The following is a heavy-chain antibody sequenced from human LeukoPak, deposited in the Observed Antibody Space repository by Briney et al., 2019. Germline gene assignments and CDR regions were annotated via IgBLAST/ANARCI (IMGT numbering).Heavy chain of an antibody. CDR3: ARGRESLYYGSGTNWFDP. J-gene: IGHJ5*02. CDR1: GYTFTSYD. V-gene: IGHV1-8*03. Sequence: ASVKVSCKASGYTFTSYDIIWVRQATGQGLEWMGWMNPNSGNTGYAQKFQGRVTITRNTSISTAYMELSSLRSEDTAVYYCARGRESLYYGSGTNWFDPWGQGTLVTVSS. CDR2: MNPNSGNT. D-gene: IGHD3-10*01.